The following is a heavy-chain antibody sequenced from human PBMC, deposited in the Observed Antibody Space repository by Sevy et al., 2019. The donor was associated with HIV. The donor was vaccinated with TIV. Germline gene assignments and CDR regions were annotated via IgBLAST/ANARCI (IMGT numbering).Heavy chain of an antibody. Sequence: GESLKISCKGSGYTFTNSWIGWVRQMPGKGLEWMGVIYPADSETRYSPSFQGQVTISADKSTCTAYLQWGSLKASDTAMYYCAGGLSMIAGRVDYWAQGALVTVSS. J-gene: IGHJ4*02. D-gene: IGHD3-22*01. CDR2: IYPADSET. V-gene: IGHV5-51*01. CDR3: AGGLSMIAGRVDY. CDR1: GYTFTNSW.